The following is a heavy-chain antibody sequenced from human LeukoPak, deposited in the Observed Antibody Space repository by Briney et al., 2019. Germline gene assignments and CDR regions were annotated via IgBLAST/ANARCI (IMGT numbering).Heavy chain of an antibody. V-gene: IGHV3-48*01. CDR3: ATGVYSSSWFYLDY. J-gene: IGHJ4*02. CDR2: ISSSSSPI. CDR1: EFTFSSYS. D-gene: IGHD6-13*01. Sequence: PGGSLRPSRAASEFTFSSYSMNWVRQAPGKGLEWVSYISSSSSPIYYADSVKGRFTISRDNAKNSLYLQMNSLRAEDTAVYYCATGVYSSSWFYLDYWGQGTLVAVSS.